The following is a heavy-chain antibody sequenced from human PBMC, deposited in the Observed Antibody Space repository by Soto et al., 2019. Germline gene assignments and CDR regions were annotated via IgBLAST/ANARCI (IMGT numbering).Heavy chain of an antibody. Sequence: EVQLLESGGGLVQPGGSLRLSCAASGFTFTSYGMSWVRQAPGKGLEWVSGISGSGGSTYYAYSVKGRFTISRDNSKNTLYLQMKILRAEDTAVDYCAKALPPGDNWNDPSFFDYWGHGTLVTVSA. J-gene: IGHJ4*01. D-gene: IGHD1-20*01. V-gene: IGHV3-23*01. CDR3: AKALPPGDNWNDPSFFDY. CDR1: GFTFTSYG. CDR2: ISGSGGST.